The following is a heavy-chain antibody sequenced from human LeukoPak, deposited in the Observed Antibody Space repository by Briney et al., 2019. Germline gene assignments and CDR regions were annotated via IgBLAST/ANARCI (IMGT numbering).Heavy chain of an antibody. CDR1: GFTFSSYA. D-gene: IGHD6-19*01. CDR3: AKDFIAVADYMDV. Sequence: GGSLRLSCAASGFTFSSYAMSWVRQAPGKGLEWVSAISGSGASTYYADSVKGRFTVSRDNSKNTLHLQMNSLRAEDTAVYYCAKDFIAVADYMDVWGKGTTVTVSS. J-gene: IGHJ6*03. V-gene: IGHV3-23*01. CDR2: ISGSGAST.